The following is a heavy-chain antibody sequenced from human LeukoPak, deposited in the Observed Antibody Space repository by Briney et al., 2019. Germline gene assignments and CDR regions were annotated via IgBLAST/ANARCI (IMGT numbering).Heavy chain of an antibody. V-gene: IGHV1-69*05. Sequence: VASVKVSCKASGGTFSSYAISWVRQAPGQGLEWMGRIIPIFGTANYAQKFQGRVTITTDESTSTAYMELNSLRAEDTAVYYCAKDLGGSYTAFDIWGQGTMVTVSS. J-gene: IGHJ3*02. CDR3: AKDLGGSYTAFDI. CDR2: IIPIFGTA. D-gene: IGHD1-26*01. CDR1: GGTFSSYA.